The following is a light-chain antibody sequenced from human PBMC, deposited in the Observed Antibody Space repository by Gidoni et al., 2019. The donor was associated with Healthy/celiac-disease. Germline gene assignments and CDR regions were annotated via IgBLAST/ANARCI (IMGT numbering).Light chain of an antibody. J-gene: IGKJ3*01. V-gene: IGKV1D-13*01. CDR3: QQFNNYPRIT. Sequence: AIQLTQSPSSLSAFVGDRVPITCRASQGISSALAWYQQKPGKAPKLLIYDASRLESGVPSRFSGSGSGTDFTLTISSLQPEDFATYYCQQFNNYPRITFGPGTKVDIK. CDR2: DAS. CDR1: QGISSA.